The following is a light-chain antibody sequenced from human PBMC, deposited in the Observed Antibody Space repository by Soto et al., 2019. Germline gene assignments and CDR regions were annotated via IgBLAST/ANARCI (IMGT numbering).Light chain of an antibody. CDR3: CSYAGSYTYV. CDR1: SSDVGGYTY. CDR2: DVT. J-gene: IGLJ1*01. Sequence: QSVLTQPRSVSGSPGQSVTISCTGTSSDVGGYTYVSWYQQHPGKAPKLIIYDVTERPSGVPARFSGSESGNTASLTISGLQAEDEADYYCCSYAGSYTYVFGTGTKLTVL. V-gene: IGLV2-11*01.